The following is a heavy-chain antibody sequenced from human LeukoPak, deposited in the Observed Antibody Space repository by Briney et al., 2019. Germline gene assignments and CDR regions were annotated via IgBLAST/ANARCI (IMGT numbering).Heavy chain of an antibody. CDR1: GFTFSSYS. J-gene: IGHJ4*02. Sequence: GGSLRLSCAASGFTFSSYSMNWVRQAPGKGLEWVSSISSSSSYIYYAESVKGRFTISRDNAKNSLYLQMNSLRAEDTAVYYCARINYYDSSGPREDFDYWGQGTLVTVSS. D-gene: IGHD3-22*01. CDR3: ARINYYDSSGPREDFDY. CDR2: ISSSSSYI. V-gene: IGHV3-21*01.